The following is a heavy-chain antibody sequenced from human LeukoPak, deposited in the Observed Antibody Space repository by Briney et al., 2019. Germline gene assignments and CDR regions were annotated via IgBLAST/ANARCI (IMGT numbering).Heavy chain of an antibody. CDR2: ISGSGGST. D-gene: IGHD3-10*01. J-gene: IGHJ3*02. V-gene: IGHV3-23*01. CDR1: GFTFSSYA. Sequence: GGSLRLSCAASGFTFSSYAMSWVRQAPGKGLEWVSAISGSGGSTYYADSVKGRFTLSRDNSKNTLYLQMNSLRADDTAVYYCAKVRNYYGSGRRIDAFDIWGQGTMVTVSS. CDR3: AKVRNYYGSGRRIDAFDI.